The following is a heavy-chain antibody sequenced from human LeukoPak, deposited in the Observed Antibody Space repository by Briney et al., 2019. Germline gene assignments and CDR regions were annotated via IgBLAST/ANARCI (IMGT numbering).Heavy chain of an antibody. D-gene: IGHD3-22*01. Sequence: PGGSLRLSCAASGFTFSSYGMHWVRQAPGKGLEWVAFIRYDGSNKYYADSVKGRFTISRDNSKNTLYLQMNSLRAEDTAVYYCAPASYYDSSGYYLDYWGQGTLVTVPS. V-gene: IGHV3-30*02. CDR3: APASYYDSSGYYLDY. J-gene: IGHJ4*02. CDR1: GFTFSSYG. CDR2: IRYDGSNK.